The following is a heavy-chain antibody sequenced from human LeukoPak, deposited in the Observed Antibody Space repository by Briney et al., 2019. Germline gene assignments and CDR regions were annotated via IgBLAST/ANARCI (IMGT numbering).Heavy chain of an antibody. CDR1: GGSFSDYW. V-gene: IGHV4-34*01. D-gene: IGHD4-23*01. Sequence: PSETLSLTCAVYGGSFSDYWWTWIRQSPGKGLEWIGEVNHSGRTNYNPSLKSRVSISVDRSKKQFSLKLSSVTAADTAVYYCARDGGWSYGGNPSDAFDIWGQGTMVTVSS. CDR2: VNHSGRT. J-gene: IGHJ3*02. CDR3: ARDGGWSYGGNPSDAFDI.